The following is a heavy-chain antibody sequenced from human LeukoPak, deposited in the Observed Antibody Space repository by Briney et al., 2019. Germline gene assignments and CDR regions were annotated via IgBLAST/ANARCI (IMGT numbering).Heavy chain of an antibody. CDR3: AKDLGYSYGRSFDH. CDR1: GFTFSSYA. Sequence: PGGSLRLSCAASGFTFSSYAMSWVRQAPGKGLEWVSAISGSGGTKYADSVKGRYTISRDNSKNTLFVQVNSLRAEDTALYYCAKDLGYSYGRSFDHWGQGTLVTVSS. CDR2: ISGSGGT. D-gene: IGHD5-18*01. V-gene: IGHV3-23*01. J-gene: IGHJ4*02.